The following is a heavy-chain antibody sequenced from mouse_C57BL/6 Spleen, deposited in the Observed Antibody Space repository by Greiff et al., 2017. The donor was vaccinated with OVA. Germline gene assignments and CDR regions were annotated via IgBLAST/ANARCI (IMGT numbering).Heavy chain of an antibody. CDR3: TRAIYYGNWFAY. D-gene: IGHD2-1*01. CDR2: IDPENGDT. Sequence: EVQLVESGAELVRPGASVKLSCTASGFNIKDDYMHWVKQRPEQGLEWIGWIDPENGDTEYASKFQGKATITADTSSNTAYLQLSSLTSEDTAVYYCTRAIYYGNWFAYWGQGTLVTVSA. V-gene: IGHV14-4*01. J-gene: IGHJ3*01. CDR1: GFNIKDDY.